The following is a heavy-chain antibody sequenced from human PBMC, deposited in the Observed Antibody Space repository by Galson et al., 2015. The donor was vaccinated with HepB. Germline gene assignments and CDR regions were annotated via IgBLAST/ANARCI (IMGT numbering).Heavy chain of an antibody. D-gene: IGHD4-17*01. CDR2: IRSKAYGGTT. J-gene: IGHJ4*02. CDR3: TRYIEAAHYYGDYGYFDY. CDR1: GFTFSSCA. Sequence: SLRLSCAASGFTFSSCAMSWVRQAPGKGLEWVGFIRSKAYGGTTEYAASVKGRFTISRDDSKSIAYLQMNSLKTEDTAVYYCTRYIEAAHYYGDYGYFDYWGQGTLVTVSS. V-gene: IGHV3-49*04.